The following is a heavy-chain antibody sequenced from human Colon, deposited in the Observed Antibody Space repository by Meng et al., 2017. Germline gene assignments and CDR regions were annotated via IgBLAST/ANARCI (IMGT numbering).Heavy chain of an antibody. V-gene: IGHV3-21*01. CDR2: IDYGGIST. CDR3: VREEYDPRDF. CDR1: GFIFNNYR. Sequence: EAQLVESGGGLVEPGGSLRLSCAASGFIFNNYRMNWVRQAPGKGLEWVSVIDYGGISTYYADSVKGRFTISRDNAKNSVSLQMNNLRAEDTAVYYCVREEYDPRDFWGQGTLVTVSS. D-gene: IGHD3-16*01. J-gene: IGHJ4*02.